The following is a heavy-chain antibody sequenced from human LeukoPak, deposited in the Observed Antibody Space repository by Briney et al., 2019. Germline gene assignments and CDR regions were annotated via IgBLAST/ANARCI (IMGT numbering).Heavy chain of an antibody. CDR1: GFTFSSYW. D-gene: IGHD6-19*01. CDR3: ARSRRLDAFDY. Sequence: GGSLRLSCAASGFTFSSYWMHWVRQAPGKGLVWVSRINSDGSTTNYADSVKGRFTISRDNAKNTLYLQMNSLRADDTAVYYCARSRRLDAFDYWGQGTLVTVSS. J-gene: IGHJ4*02. V-gene: IGHV3-74*01. CDR2: INSDGSTT.